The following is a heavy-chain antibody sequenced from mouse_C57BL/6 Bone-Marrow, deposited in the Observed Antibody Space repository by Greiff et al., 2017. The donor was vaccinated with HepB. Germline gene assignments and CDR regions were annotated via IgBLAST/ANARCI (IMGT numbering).Heavy chain of an antibody. CDR3: ARDYYGSSYDAMDY. CDR1: GYTFTSYW. J-gene: IGHJ4*01. V-gene: IGHV1-55*01. CDR2: IYPGSGST. Sequence: QVHVKQPGAELVKPGASVKMSCKASGYTFTSYWITWVKQRPGQGLEWIGDIYPGSGSTNYNEKFKSKATLTVDTSSSTAYMQLSSLTSEDSAVYYCARDYYGSSYDAMDYWGQGTSVTVSS. D-gene: IGHD1-1*01.